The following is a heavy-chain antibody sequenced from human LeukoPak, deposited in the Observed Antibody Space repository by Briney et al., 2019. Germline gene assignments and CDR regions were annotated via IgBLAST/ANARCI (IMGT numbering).Heavy chain of an antibody. CDR3: ARDKIEGPTKLDY. V-gene: IGHV3-7*01. Sequence: GGSLRLSCAASGFTFSSYWMSWVRQAPGKRLEWVANIKQDESEKYYVDSVKGRFTISRDNAKNSLYLQMNSLRAEDTAVYYCARDKIEGPTKLDYWGQGILVTVSS. CDR1: GFTFSSYW. CDR2: IKQDESEK. D-gene: IGHD1-1*01. J-gene: IGHJ4*02.